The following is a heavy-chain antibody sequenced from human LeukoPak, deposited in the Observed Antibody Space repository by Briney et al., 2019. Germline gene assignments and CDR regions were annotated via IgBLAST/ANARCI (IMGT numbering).Heavy chain of an antibody. J-gene: IGHJ5*02. Sequence: QTXXLTXVIXGDXXSSNXAXXNWIRQSPSRGLEWLGRTYYRSKWYNDYAVSVKSRITINPDTSKNQFSLHLNSVTPEDTAVYYCAGYSYGVRPSWGQGTLVTVSS. D-gene: IGHD5-18*01. CDR1: GDXXSSNXAX. CDR2: TYYRSKWYN. V-gene: IGHV6-1*01. CDR3: AGYSYGVRPS.